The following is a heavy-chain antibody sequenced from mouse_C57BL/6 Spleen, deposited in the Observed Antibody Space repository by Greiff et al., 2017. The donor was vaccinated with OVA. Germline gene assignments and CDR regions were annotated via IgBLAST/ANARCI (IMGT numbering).Heavy chain of an antibody. V-gene: IGHV1-52*01. Sequence: QVQLQQPGAELVRPGSSVKLSCKASGYTFTSYWMHWVKQRPIQGLEWIGNIDPSDSETHYNQKFKDKATLTVDKYSCTAYMQLSSLTSEDSAVYYCAREEGNYFFDYWGQGTTLTVSS. CDR2: IDPSDSET. CDR1: GYTFTSYW. D-gene: IGHD2-1*01. J-gene: IGHJ2*01. CDR3: AREEGNYFFDY.